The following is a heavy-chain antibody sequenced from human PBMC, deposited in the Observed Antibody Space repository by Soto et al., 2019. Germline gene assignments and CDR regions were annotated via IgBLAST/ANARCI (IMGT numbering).Heavy chain of an antibody. Sequence: TLSLTCTVSGGSVRSGGYYWSWIRQHPGKGLEWIGYIYYSGSTYYNPSLKSRVTISVDTSKNQFSLKLSSVTAADTAVYYCARDGGTTPPAFCFDYWGQGTMVTVSS. CDR2: IYYSGST. CDR1: GGSVRSGGYY. V-gene: IGHV4-31*03. J-gene: IGHJ4*02. D-gene: IGHD1-1*01. CDR3: ARDGGTTPPAFCFDY.